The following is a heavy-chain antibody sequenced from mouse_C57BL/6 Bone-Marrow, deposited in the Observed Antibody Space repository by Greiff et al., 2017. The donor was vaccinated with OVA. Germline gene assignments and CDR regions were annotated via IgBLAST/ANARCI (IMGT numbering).Heavy chain of an antibody. J-gene: IGHJ3*01. Sequence: EVQLVESGGGLVQPKGSLKLSCAASGFSFNTYAMNWVRQAPGKGLEWVARIRSKSNNYATYYAESVKDRFTISRDDSDSMLYLQMNNLKTEDTAMYYCVSGNWVFAYWGQGTLVTVSA. CDR3: VSGNWVFAY. CDR1: GFSFNTYA. CDR2: IRSKSNNYAT. V-gene: IGHV10-1*01. D-gene: IGHD4-1*01.